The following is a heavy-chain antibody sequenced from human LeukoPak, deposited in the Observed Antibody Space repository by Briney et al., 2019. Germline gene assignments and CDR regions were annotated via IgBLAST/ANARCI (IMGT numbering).Heavy chain of an antibody. D-gene: IGHD3-3*01. Sequence: GGSLRLSCAASGFTVSSNYMSWVRQAPGKGLEWVSVIYSGGSTYYADSVKGRFTISRDNSKNTLYLQMNSLRAEDTAVYYCAKTAGKGFFSTPNYWGQGTLVTVSS. V-gene: IGHV3-53*01. J-gene: IGHJ4*02. CDR3: AKTAGKGFFSTPNY. CDR1: GFTVSSNY. CDR2: IYSGGST.